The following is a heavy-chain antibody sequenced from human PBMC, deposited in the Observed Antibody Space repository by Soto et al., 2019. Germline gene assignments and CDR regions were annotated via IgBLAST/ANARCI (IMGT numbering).Heavy chain of an antibody. CDR1: GGTFSSYA. V-gene: IGHV1-69*13. D-gene: IGHD1-26*01. CDR2: IIPIFGTA. J-gene: IGHJ5*02. Sequence: SVTLSCKASGGTFSSYAISWVRQPPGQGLEWMGGIIPIFGTANYAQKFQGRVTITAVESTSTAYMELSSLRSEDTAVYYCARGGYSGVGATSWFDLWGQGTLVTVSS. CDR3: ARGGYSGVGATSWFDL.